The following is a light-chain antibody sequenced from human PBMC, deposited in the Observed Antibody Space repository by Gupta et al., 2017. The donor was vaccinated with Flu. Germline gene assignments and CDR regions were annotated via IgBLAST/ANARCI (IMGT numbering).Light chain of an antibody. CDR3: QQYSILPLT. CDR2: DAS. CDR1: KGIRKY. V-gene: IGKV1-33*01. Sequence: PPALSRSVGERVTHTCKASKGIRKYLDWYQVKPGKPPRVMIYDASNWETGVPARFSGSGSGTDFTFTISSLQPEDSATYYCQQYSILPLTFGGGTKVEIK. J-gene: IGKJ4*01.